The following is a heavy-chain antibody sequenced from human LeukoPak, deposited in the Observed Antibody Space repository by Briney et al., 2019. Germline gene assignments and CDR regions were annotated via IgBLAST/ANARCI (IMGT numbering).Heavy chain of an antibody. V-gene: IGHV3-21*04. Sequence: GGSLRLSCAASGFTFSSYSMNWVRQAPGKGLEWVSSISSSSSYIYYADSVKGRFTISRDNAKNSLYLQMNSLRAEDTAVYYCARVQLWHYYYGMDVWGQGTTVTVSS. CDR2: ISSSSSYI. D-gene: IGHD5-18*01. CDR1: GFTFSSYS. CDR3: ARVQLWHYYYGMDV. J-gene: IGHJ6*02.